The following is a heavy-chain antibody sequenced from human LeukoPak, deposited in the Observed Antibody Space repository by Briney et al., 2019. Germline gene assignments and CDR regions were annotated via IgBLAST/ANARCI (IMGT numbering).Heavy chain of an antibody. CDR2: IYYSGIT. CDR1: GGSLSSYY. V-gene: IGHV4-59*01. J-gene: IGHJ4*02. Sequence: AETLSLTCTVSGGSLSSYYWSWIRQPPGKGLEWIGYIYYSGITNYNPSLKSRVTILVDTSKTQFSLKLRSVTAADTAVYYCARDLGEGFDYWGQGTQVTVSS. CDR3: ARDLGEGFDY.